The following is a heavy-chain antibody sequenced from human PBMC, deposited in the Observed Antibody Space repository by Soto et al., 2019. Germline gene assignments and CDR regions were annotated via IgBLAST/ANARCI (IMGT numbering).Heavy chain of an antibody. V-gene: IGHV4-31*03. J-gene: IGHJ4*02. CDR2: IYYSGST. Sequence: ASETLSLTCTVSGGSISSDGYYWTWIRQHPGKGLEWIGYIYYSGSTYYNPSLKSRITISVDTSKNQFSLKLSSVTAADTAVYYCARMGAPYYYDSSGSQPFDYWGQGTLVTVS. CDR3: ARMGAPYYYDSSGSQPFDY. D-gene: IGHD3-22*01. CDR1: GGSISSDGYY.